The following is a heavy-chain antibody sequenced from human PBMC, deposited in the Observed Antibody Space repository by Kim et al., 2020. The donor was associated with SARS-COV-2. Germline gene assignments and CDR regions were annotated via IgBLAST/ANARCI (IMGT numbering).Heavy chain of an antibody. CDR3: ARAIEYSTSSSWAWFDY. J-gene: IGHJ4*02. CDR1: GGSISSGGYY. CDR2: IYYSGST. Sequence: SETLSLTCTVSGGSISSGGYYWSWIRQHPGKGLEWIGYIYYSGSTYYNPSLKSRVTISVDTSKNQFSLKLSSVTAADTAVYYCARAIEYSTSSSWAWFDYWGQGTLVTVSS. D-gene: IGHD6-6*01. V-gene: IGHV4-31*03.